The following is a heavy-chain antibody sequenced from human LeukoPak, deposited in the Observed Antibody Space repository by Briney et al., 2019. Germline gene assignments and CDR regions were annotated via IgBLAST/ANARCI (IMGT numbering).Heavy chain of an antibody. CDR3: ARHVRPLDSIVQGLINY. CDR1: GGSISGYY. Sequence: SETLSLTCTVSGGSISGYYWSWIRQPPGKGLEWIGYIHYSGTTNYNPSLKSRVTISLDTSKNQFSLKLSSVTAADTAVYYCARHVRPLDSIVQGLINYWGQGTLVTVSS. D-gene: IGHD3-10*01. V-gene: IGHV4-59*08. J-gene: IGHJ4*02. CDR2: IHYSGTT.